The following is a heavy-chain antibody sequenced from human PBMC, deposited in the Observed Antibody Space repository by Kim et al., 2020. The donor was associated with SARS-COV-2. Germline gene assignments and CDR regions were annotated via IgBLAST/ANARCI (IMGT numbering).Heavy chain of an antibody. D-gene: IGHD6-13*01. V-gene: IGHV4-39*01. Sequence: SETLSLTCTVSGGSISSSSYYWGWIRQPPGKGLEWIGSIYYSGSTYYNPSLKSRVTISVDTSKNQFSLKLSSVTAADTAVYYCARRQYSSSWPDYYYYYGMDVWGQGTTVTVSS. CDR3: ARRQYSSSWPDYYYYYGMDV. CDR1: GGSISSSSYY. J-gene: IGHJ6*02. CDR2: IYYSGST.